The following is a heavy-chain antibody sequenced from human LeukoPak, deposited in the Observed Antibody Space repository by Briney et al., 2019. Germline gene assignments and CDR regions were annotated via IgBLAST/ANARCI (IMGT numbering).Heavy chain of an antibody. CDR2: IKQDGSLE. V-gene: IGHV3-7*01. J-gene: IGHJ4*02. CDR3: ARWTGVIDS. CDR1: GFTFENYW. Sequence: GGSLRLSCVGSGFTFENYWMHWVRQAPGKGPEWVANIKQDGSLEHYMDSVKGLFTISRDNANSSLILQMDSLRAENTAVYYCARWTGVIDSWGQGTLVTVSS. D-gene: IGHD2-21*01.